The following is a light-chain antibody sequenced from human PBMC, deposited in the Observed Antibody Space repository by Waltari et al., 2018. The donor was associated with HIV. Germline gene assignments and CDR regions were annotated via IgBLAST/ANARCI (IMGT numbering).Light chain of an antibody. J-gene: IGLJ2*01. CDR1: KLGNKY. Sequence: SYELTQPPSVSVSPGQTASITCSGDKLGNKYACWYQQKPGQSPVLVIYQDNQRPSGIPERFSGSNSGNTATLTVIGTQAMDEADYYCQAWDSSTDVVFGGGTKLTVL. CDR3: QAWDSSTDVV. CDR2: QDN. V-gene: IGLV3-1*01.